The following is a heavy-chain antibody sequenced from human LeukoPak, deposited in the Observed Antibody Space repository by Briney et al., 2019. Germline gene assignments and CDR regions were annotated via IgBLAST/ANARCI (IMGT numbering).Heavy chain of an antibody. CDR1: GYTFTSYG. CDR2: ISAYNGNT. Sequence: ASVKVSCEASGYTFTSYGISWVRQAPGQGLEWMGWISAYNGNTNYAQKLQGRVTMTTDTSTSTAYMELRSLRSDDTAVYYCARPSSYGGNSPYYFDYWGQGTLVTVSS. V-gene: IGHV1-18*01. J-gene: IGHJ4*02. D-gene: IGHD4-23*01. CDR3: ARPSSYGGNSPYYFDY.